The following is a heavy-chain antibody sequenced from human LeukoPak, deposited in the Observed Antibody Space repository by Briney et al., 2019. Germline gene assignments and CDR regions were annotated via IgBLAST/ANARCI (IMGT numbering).Heavy chain of an antibody. Sequence: GASVKVSCKASGYTFTSYDVNWVRQATGQGLEWMGWMNPNSGNTGYAQKFQGRVTISRNTSITTAYMELSGLTSEDTVVYYCASYSGYAQWGQGTLVTVSS. D-gene: IGHD5-12*01. CDR3: ASYSGYAQ. CDR1: GYTFTSYD. CDR2: MNPNSGNT. V-gene: IGHV1-8*03. J-gene: IGHJ4*02.